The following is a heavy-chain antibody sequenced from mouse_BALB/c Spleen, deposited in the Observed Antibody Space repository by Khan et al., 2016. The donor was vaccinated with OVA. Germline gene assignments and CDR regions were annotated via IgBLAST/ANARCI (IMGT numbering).Heavy chain of an antibody. CDR2: IYPGISDT. J-gene: IGHJ2*01. D-gene: IGHD2-4*01. Sequence: EVQLQQSGTVLARPGASVKMSCKASGYSFTSYWIHWVKQRPGQGLEWIGAIYPGISDTRYNQKFKGKAKLTAVTSASTAYMELSSLTNEDSAVLYCTRSYDSYYFDYWGQGTTLTVSS. CDR3: TRSYDSYYFDY. V-gene: IGHV1-5*01. CDR1: GYSFTSYW.